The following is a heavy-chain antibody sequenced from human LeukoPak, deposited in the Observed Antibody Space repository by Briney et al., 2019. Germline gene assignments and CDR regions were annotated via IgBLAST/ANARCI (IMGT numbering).Heavy chain of an antibody. J-gene: IGHJ4*02. V-gene: IGHV4-34*01. CDR3: ARGGPYYGSGSYYNLREFDY. CDR2: INHSGST. CDR1: GGSISGYY. D-gene: IGHD3-10*01. Sequence: SETLSLTCTVSGGSISGYYWSWIRQPPGKGLEWIGEINHSGSTNYNPSLKSRVTISVDTSKNQFSLKLSSVTAADTAVYYCARGGPYYGSGSYYNLREFDYWGQGTLVTVSS.